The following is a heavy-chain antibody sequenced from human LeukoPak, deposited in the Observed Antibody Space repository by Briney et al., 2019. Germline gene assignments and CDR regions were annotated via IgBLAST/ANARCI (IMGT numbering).Heavy chain of an antibody. CDR1: GYTFTSYY. D-gene: IGHD2-2*01. Sequence: GASVKVSCKASGYTFTSYYMHWVRQAPGQGLEWMGIINPSGGSTSYAQKFQGRVTMTRDMSTSTVYMELSSLRSDDTAVYYCARDIVVVPAAILFQGPYDAFDIWGQGTMVTVSS. V-gene: IGHV1-46*01. J-gene: IGHJ3*02. CDR2: INPSGGST. CDR3: ARDIVVVPAAILFQGPYDAFDI.